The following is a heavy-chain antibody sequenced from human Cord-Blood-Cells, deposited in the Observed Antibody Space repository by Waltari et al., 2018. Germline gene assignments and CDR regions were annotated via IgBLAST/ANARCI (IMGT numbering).Heavy chain of an antibody. V-gene: IGHV3-7*01. J-gene: IGHJ4*02. CDR1: AFPFSSYW. D-gene: IGHD3-16*01. Sequence: EVQLVESGGGLVQPGGSLRLSCPASAFPFSSYWMSWVRQAPGKGLEWVANIKQDGSEKYYVDSVKGRFTISRDNAKNSLYLQMNSLRAEDTAVYYCARPRGGEDYWGQGTLVTVSS. CDR2: IKQDGSEK. CDR3: ARPRGGEDY.